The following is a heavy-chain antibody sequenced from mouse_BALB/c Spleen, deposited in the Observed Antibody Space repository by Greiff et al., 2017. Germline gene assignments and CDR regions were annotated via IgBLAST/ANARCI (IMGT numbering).Heavy chain of an antibody. CDR2: ISSGGSYT. Sequence: EVQLVESGGGLVKPGGSLKLSCAASGFTFSSYTMSWVRQTPEKRLEWVATISSGGSYTYYPDSVKGRFTISRDNAKNTLYLQMSSLKSEDTAMYYCTRDRDGNPLDYWGQGTTLTVSS. D-gene: IGHD2-1*01. J-gene: IGHJ2*01. CDR1: GFTFSSYT. V-gene: IGHV5-6-4*01. CDR3: TRDRDGNPLDY.